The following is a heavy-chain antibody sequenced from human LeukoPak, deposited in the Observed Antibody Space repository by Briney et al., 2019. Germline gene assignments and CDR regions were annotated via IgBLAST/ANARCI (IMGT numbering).Heavy chain of an antibody. V-gene: IGHV4-39*01. CDR2: IFYSGTT. J-gene: IGHJ4*02. D-gene: IGHD1-14*01. CDR3: ARRLGTYNPYFDS. CDR1: GGSISSTAYY. Sequence: PSQSPSLTCTVFGGSISSTAYYWVRLRQPPGNGLEWFGTIFYSGTTYYNPSLKSRLTISVDTSKNQFSLRLNSVTAADTAIYYCARRLGTYNPYFDSWGQGTLVTVSS.